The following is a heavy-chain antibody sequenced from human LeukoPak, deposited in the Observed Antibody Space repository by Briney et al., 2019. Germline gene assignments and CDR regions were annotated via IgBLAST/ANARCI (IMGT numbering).Heavy chain of an antibody. J-gene: IGHJ6*02. V-gene: IGHV4-39*01. CDR1: GGSISSSSYY. D-gene: IGHD2-2*01. Sequence: PSETLSLTCTVSGGSISSSSYYWGWIRQPPGKGLEWIGSIYYSGSTYYNPSLKGRVTISVDTSKNQFSLKLSSVTAADTAVYYCARNVVPAATRPPDYYYGMDAWGQGTTVTVSS. CDR3: ARNVVPAATRPPDYYYGMDA. CDR2: IYYSGST.